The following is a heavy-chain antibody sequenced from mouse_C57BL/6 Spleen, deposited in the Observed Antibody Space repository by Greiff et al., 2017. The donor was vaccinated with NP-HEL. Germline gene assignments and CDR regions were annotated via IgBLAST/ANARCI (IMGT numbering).Heavy chain of an antibody. V-gene: IGHV1-42*01. CDR2: INPSTGGT. J-gene: IGHJ1*03. Sequence: VQLKESGPELVKPGASVKISCKASGYSFTGYYMNWVKQSPEKSLEWIGEINPSTGGTTYNQKFKAKATLTVDKSSSTAYMQLKSLTSEDSAVYYCARGLLRGYFDVWGTGTTVTVSS. D-gene: IGHD2-3*01. CDR3: ARGLLRGYFDV. CDR1: GYSFTGYY.